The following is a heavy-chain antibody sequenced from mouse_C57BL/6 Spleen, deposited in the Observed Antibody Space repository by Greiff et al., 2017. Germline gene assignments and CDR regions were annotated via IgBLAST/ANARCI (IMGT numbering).Heavy chain of an antibody. D-gene: IGHD2-5*01. CDR2: INPGSGGT. J-gene: IGHJ2*01. CDR1: GYAFTNYL. V-gene: IGHV1-54*01. Sequence: QVQLKESGAELVRPWTSVKVSCKASGYAFTNYLIEWVKQRPGQGLEWIGVINPGSGGTNYNEKFKGKATLTADKSSSTAYMQLSSLTSEDSAVYFCARDTDSNYAFDYWGQGTTLTVSS. CDR3: ARDTDSNYAFDY.